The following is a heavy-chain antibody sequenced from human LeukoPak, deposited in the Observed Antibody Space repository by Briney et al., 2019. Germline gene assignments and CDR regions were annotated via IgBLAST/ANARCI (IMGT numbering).Heavy chain of an antibody. CDR1: GGSFSGYY. V-gene: IGHV4-34*01. J-gene: IGHJ3*02. CDR3: AREDSRTFDI. D-gene: IGHD6-13*01. CDR2: INHSGST. Sequence: SETLSLTCAVYGGSFSGYYWSWIRQPPGKGLEWIGEINHSGSTNYNPSLKSRVTISVDTSKNQFSLKLSSVSAADTALYYCAREDSRTFDIWGQGTMVTVSS.